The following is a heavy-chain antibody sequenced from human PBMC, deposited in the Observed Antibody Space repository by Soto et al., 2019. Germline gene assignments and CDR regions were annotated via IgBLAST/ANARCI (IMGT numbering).Heavy chain of an antibody. J-gene: IGHJ4*02. CDR3: ASALKYSYGYY. CDR2: IYASDSDT. Sequence: GESLKISCKGSGYTFNSYSIGWVRQMAVKGLEWMGIIYASDSDTRYSPSFQGQVNISVDKSISNAYLQWSSLKASDTAIYYCASALKYSYGYYWGQRTLVTVSP. D-gene: IGHD5-18*01. V-gene: IGHV5-51*01. CDR1: GYTFNSYS.